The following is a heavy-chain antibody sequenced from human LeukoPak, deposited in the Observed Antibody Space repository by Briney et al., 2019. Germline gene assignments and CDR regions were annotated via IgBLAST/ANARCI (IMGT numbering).Heavy chain of an antibody. D-gene: IGHD4-23*01. CDR1: GGSISSYY. Sequence: SETLSLTCTVSGGSISSYYWSWIRQPPGKGLEWIGYIYYSGSTNYNPSLKSRVTISVDTSKNQFSLKLSPVTAADTAVYYCARVGVDYSGNIIKYFFDYWGQGTLVTVSS. CDR2: IYYSGST. V-gene: IGHV4-59*01. CDR3: ARVGVDYSGNIIKYFFDY. J-gene: IGHJ4*02.